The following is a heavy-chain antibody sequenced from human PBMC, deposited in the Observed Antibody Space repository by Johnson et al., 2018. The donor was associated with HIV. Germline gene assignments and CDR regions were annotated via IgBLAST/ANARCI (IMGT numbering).Heavy chain of an antibody. CDR1: GFSFSSYA. CDR2: LSYDGSNK. V-gene: IGHV3-30-3*01. CDR3: ARAHDAFDI. J-gene: IGHJ3*02. Sequence: QEQLVESGGGVVQPGRSLGLSCAASGFSFSSYAMHWVRQAPGKGLEWVASLSYDGSNKYYADSVKGRFTISRDNSKNTLYLQMNSLRAEDTAVYYCARAHDAFDIWGQGTMVTVSS.